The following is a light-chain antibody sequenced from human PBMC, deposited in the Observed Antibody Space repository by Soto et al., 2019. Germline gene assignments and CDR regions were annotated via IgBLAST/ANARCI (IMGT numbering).Light chain of an antibody. V-gene: IGKV1-39*01. CDR3: QQSYSTLWT. J-gene: IGKJ1*01. Sequence: DIQLSHSRSLVSASGVYRLAVTGRSSQDISSYLAWYQQKPGKAPKVLIYGASTLQSGVPSRFSGSGSGTDFTLTISSLQPEDFATYYCQQSYSTLWTFGQGTKV. CDR1: QDISSY. CDR2: GAS.